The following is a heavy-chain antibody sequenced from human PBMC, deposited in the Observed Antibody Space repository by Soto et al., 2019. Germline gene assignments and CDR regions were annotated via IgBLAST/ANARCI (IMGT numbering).Heavy chain of an antibody. J-gene: IGHJ6*02. CDR3: AKDNQMGTAMVFYYYYYGMDV. V-gene: IGHV3-23*01. Sequence: GGSLRLSCAASGFTFSSYAMSWVCQAPGKGLEWVSAISGSGGSTYYADSVKGRFTISRDNSKNTLYLQMNSLRAEDTAVYYCAKDNQMGTAMVFYYYYYGMDVWGQGTTVTVSS. D-gene: IGHD5-18*01. CDR1: GFTFSSYA. CDR2: ISGSGGST.